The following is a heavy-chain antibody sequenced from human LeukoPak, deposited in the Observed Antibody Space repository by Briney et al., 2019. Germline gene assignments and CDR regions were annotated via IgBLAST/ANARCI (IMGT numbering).Heavy chain of an antibody. V-gene: IGHV3-23*01. CDR3: AKGLKYYDFWSGKQTMDV. CDR2: ISGRGGST. J-gene: IGHJ6*02. Sequence: GGPLRLSCAASGFTFSSYAMSWVRQAPGKGLEWVSAISGRGGSTYYADSVKGRFTISRDNSKNTLYLQMNSLRAEDTAVYYCAKGLKYYDFWSGKQTMDVWGQGTTVTVSS. D-gene: IGHD3-3*01. CDR1: GFTFSSYA.